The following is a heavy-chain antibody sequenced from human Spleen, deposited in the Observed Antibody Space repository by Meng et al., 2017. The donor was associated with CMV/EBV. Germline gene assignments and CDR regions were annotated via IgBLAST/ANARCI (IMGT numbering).Heavy chain of an antibody. D-gene: IGHD5-18*01. CDR1: GGSISSYY. V-gene: IGHV4-59*01. CDR2: IYYSGST. J-gene: IGHJ5*02. CDR3: ARGPRGYSYEKDWFDP. Sequence: SETLSLTCTVSGGSISSYYWSWIRQPPGKGLEWIGYIYYSGSTNYNPSLKSRVTISVDTSKNQFSLKLSSMTAADTAVYYCARGPRGYSYEKDWFDPWGQGTLVTVSS.